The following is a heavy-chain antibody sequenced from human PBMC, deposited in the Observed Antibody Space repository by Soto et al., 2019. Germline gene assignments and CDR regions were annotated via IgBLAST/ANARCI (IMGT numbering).Heavy chain of an antibody. CDR2: MYWNDDK. D-gene: IGHD4-17*01. Sequence: QITLKESGPTLVKPTKTLTLTCTFSGFSLSSGGAGVGWIRQPPGNALEWLALMYWNDDKRYSPSVTSRLTITKDTSKNQVVLIMTNMDPVDTATYSCAHRGDGDYPRDNWFDPWGQGILVIVSA. V-gene: IGHV2-5*01. CDR1: GFSLSSGGAG. CDR3: AHRGDGDYPRDNWFDP. J-gene: IGHJ5*02.